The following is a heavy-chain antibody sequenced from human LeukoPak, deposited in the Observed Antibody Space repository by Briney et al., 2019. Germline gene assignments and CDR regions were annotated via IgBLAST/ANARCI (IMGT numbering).Heavy chain of an antibody. CDR3: ARVLRFLEWSHLGLDY. CDR1: GYTFTSYG. J-gene: IGHJ4*02. CDR2: ISAYNGST. V-gene: IGHV1-18*01. D-gene: IGHD3-3*01. Sequence: GASVKVSCKASGYTFTSYGISWVRQAPGQGLEWMGWISAYNGSTNYAQKLQGRVTMTTDTSTSTAYMELRSLRSDDTAVYYCARVLRFLEWSHLGLDYWGQGTLVTVSS.